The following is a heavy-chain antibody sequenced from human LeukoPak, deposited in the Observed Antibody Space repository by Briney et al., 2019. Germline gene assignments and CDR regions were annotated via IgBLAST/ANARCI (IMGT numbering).Heavy chain of an antibody. V-gene: IGHV4-59*01. Sequence: PSETLSLTCTVSGGSISSYYWSWLRQPPGKGLEWIGYIYYSGSTNYNPSLKSRVTISVDTSKNQFSLKLSSVTAADTAVYYCARVPNYDYVWGSYRNHQEYYFDYWGQGTLVTVSS. D-gene: IGHD3-16*02. CDR2: IYYSGST. CDR3: ARVPNYDYVWGSYRNHQEYYFDY. J-gene: IGHJ4*02. CDR1: GGSISSYY.